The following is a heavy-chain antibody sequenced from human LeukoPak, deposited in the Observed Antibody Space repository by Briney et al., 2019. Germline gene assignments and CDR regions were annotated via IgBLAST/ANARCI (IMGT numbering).Heavy chain of an antibody. D-gene: IGHD5-24*01. CDR1: GGSISNNY. CDR3: ARRAMAAEPHYLDY. V-gene: IGHV4-59*08. CDR2: IYYSGGT. Sequence: TLSLTCTVSGGSISNNYWSWIRQPPGKGLEWIGYIYYSGGTNYNPSLESRVTMSVDTSKNEFSLNLNSVTAADTAVYYCARRAMAAEPHYLDYWGPGILVTVSS. J-gene: IGHJ4*02.